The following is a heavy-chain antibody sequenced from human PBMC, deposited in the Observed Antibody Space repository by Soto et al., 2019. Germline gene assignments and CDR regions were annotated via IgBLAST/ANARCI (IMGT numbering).Heavy chain of an antibody. CDR1: GDSISSGGDY. CDR2: IYYSGST. J-gene: IGHJ5*02. D-gene: IGHD3-22*01. Sequence: PSETLSLRCTVAGDSISSGGDYCTWISQHPGKGLERIGYIYYSGSTYYNPSLKSRVTMSVDTSENQFSLKLSSVTAADTAFYYCARTIDRGHFSCFAPWGQGTLVPVSP. CDR3: ARTIDRGHFSCFAP. V-gene: IGHV4-31*03.